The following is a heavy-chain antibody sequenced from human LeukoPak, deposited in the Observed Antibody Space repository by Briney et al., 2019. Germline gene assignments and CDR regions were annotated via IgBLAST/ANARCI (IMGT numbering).Heavy chain of an antibody. Sequence: ASVKVSCRASGGTLTNYAVNWVRQAPGQGLEWMGRIIPIFGRTNYAQNFQGRVSITADKSTSTVYMDLWSLRSGDTAVYYCAMTGHYYDSGGYLQWGPKNTKQKYYPDMDVWGQGTTVIVSS. CDR3: AMTGHYYDSGGYLQWGPKNTKQKYYPDMDV. D-gene: IGHD3-22*01. CDR2: IIPIFGRT. J-gene: IGHJ6*02. V-gene: IGHV1-69*04. CDR1: GGTLTNYA.